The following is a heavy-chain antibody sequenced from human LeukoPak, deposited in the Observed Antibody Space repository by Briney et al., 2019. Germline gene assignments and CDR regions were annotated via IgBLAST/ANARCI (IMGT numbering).Heavy chain of an antibody. CDR2: ISSSGDRI. Sequence: GGSLRLSCAASGFTFSTYALSWVRQAPGKGLEWVSTISSSGDRIFYADSVKGRFTISRDNSKSTLYLQMNSLRAEDTAVYHCAKDIRAYNRDWYGWFDPWGQGTLVTVSS. CDR3: AKDIRAYNRDWYGWFDP. V-gene: IGHV3-23*01. J-gene: IGHJ5*02. CDR1: GFTFSTYA. D-gene: IGHD6-19*01.